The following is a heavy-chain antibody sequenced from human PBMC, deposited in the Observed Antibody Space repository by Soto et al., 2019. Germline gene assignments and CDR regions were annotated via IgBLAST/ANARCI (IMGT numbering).Heavy chain of an antibody. CDR3: ARSRGSSGWSDH. CDR1: NGSISRYY. Sequence: QVQLQESGPGLVKPSETLSLTCTVANGSISRYYWSWIRQPPGKGLEWIGYVYYTGSTNYNPSLKIRATISVDTSKNQFSLNVNSVTTADTAVYYCARSRGSSGWSDHWGQGTLVTVSS. CDR2: VYYTGST. J-gene: IGHJ5*02. D-gene: IGHD3-22*01. V-gene: IGHV4-59*01.